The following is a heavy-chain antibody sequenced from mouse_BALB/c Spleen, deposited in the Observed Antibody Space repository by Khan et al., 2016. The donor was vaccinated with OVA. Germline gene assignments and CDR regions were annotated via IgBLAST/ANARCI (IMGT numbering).Heavy chain of an antibody. CDR1: GYSITSDYA. V-gene: IGHV3-2*02. D-gene: IGHD2-4*01. CDR2: ISYSGST. CDR3: ARSGDYDYDDEYAMDY. J-gene: IGHJ4*01. Sequence: EVQLQESGPGLVKPSQSLSLTCTVTGYSITSDYAWNWIRQFPGNKLEWMGYISYSGSTSYNPSLKSRISITRDTSKNQFFLQLNSVTTEDTATYYCARSGDYDYDDEYAMDYWGQGTSVTVSS.